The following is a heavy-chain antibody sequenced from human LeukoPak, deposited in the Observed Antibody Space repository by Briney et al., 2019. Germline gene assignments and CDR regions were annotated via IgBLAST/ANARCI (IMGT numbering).Heavy chain of an antibody. CDR2: IYYSGGT. V-gene: IGHV4-31*03. CDR1: GGSIGSGGYY. J-gene: IGHJ4*02. CDR3: ARYSRAYGSSGSLDY. D-gene: IGHD3-10*01. Sequence: SETLSLTCTVSGGSIGSGGYYWSWIRQHPGKGLEWIGYIYYSGGTYYNPSLKSRVTISVDTSKNQFSLKLSSVTAADTAVYYCARYSRAYGSSGSLDYWGQGTLVTVSS.